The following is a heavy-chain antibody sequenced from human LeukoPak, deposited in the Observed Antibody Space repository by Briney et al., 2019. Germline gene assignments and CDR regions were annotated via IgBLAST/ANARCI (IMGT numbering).Heavy chain of an antibody. CDR1: GYTFTDYY. CDR2: INPNSGGT. V-gene: IGHV1-2*02. CDR3: ARGYLYYYDVSGYPFDY. Sequence: APVKVSCKASGYTFTDYYMHWVRQSPGQGLEWMGWINPNSGGTNYAQKFQGRVSMTRDTSISTAYMELRRLRSDDTAVYYCARGYLYYYDVSGYPFDYWGQGTLVTVSS. J-gene: IGHJ4*02. D-gene: IGHD3-22*01.